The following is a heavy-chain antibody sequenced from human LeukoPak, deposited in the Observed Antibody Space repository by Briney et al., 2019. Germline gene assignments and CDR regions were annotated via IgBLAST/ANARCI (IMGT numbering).Heavy chain of an antibody. V-gene: IGHV4-39*01. CDR2: IYYSGST. D-gene: IGHD1-26*01. Sequence: SETLSLTCTVSGGFISSSSYYWGWIRQPPGKGLEWIGSIYYSGSTYYNPSLKSRVTISVDTSKNQFSLKLSSVTAADTAVYYCARQGKGYSPSFDYWGQGTLVTVSS. J-gene: IGHJ4*02. CDR3: ARQGKGYSPSFDY. CDR1: GGFISSSSYY.